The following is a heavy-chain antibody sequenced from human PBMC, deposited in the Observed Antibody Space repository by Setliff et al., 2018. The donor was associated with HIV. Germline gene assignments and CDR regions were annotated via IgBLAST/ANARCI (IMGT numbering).Heavy chain of an antibody. CDR2: IRSKVYGGTT. J-gene: IGHJ6*03. D-gene: IGHD6-13*01. V-gene: IGHV3-49*03. CDR1: GFTFGDYA. Sequence: GGSLRLSCLTSGFTFGDYALSWFRQAPGKGLEWVAFIRSKVYGGTTEYAASVKGRFAILRDDSTSIAYLQMNSLKTEDTGVYYCARRSGSSSLKGVHYYYYYYMDVWGKGTTVTVSS. CDR3: ARRSGSSSLKGVHYYYYYYMDV.